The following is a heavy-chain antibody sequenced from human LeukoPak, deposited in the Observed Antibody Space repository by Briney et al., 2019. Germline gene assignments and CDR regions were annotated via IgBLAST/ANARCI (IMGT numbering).Heavy chain of an antibody. D-gene: IGHD6-13*01. V-gene: IGHV3-23*01. CDR2: ISGSGGST. Sequence: GGSLRLSCAASGFTFNIEAMSWVRQAPGKGLEWVSAISGSGGSTYYADSVKGRFTISRDNSKNTLYLQMNSLRAEDTAVYYCAKDPGIAAAGNYFDYWGQGTLVTVSS. CDR3: AKDPGIAAAGNYFDY. CDR1: GFTFNIEA. J-gene: IGHJ4*02.